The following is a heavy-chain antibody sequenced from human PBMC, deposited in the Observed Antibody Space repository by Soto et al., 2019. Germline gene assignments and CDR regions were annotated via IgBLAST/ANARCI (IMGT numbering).Heavy chain of an antibody. CDR1: GFTFSCYG. CDR3: ARDRGGTRTYCSSTSCYRYYYGMDV. V-gene: IGHV3-33*01. CDR2: IWYDGSNK. Sequence: HPGGSLRLSCAASGFTFSCYGMRWVRQAPGKGLEWVAVIWYDGSNKYYADSVKGRFTISRDNSKNTLYLQMNSLRAEDTAVYYCARDRGGTRTYCSSTSCYRYYYGMDVWGQGTTVTVSS. D-gene: IGHD2-2*01. J-gene: IGHJ6*02.